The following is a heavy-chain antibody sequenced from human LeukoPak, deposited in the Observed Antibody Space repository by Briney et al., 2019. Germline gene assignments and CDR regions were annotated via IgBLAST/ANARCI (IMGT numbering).Heavy chain of an antibody. Sequence: GGSLRLSCAASGFTFTSYNMHWVRQVSGKGLVWVSRITTGVSTTMYADSVKGRFTISRDNAENTVHLQMSSLRAEDTAIYYCARGYYGDPVAFDCWGQGTLVTVSS. CDR1: GFTFTSYN. D-gene: IGHD3-10*01. CDR3: ARGYYGDPVAFDC. CDR2: ITTGVSTT. V-gene: IGHV3-74*03. J-gene: IGHJ4*02.